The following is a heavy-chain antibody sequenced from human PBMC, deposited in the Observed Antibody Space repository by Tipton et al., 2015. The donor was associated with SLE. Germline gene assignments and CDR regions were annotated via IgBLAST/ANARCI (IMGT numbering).Heavy chain of an antibody. J-gene: IGHJ3*02. CDR2: IYSSGST. V-gene: IGHV4-61*05. CDR1: GGSISSSSYY. CDR3: ARRVGAIAAFDI. Sequence: TLSLTCAVYGGSISSSSYYWGWIRQPPGKGLEWIGYIYSSGSTNYNPSLKSRVTISVDTSKNQFSLKLSSVTAADTAVYFCARRVGAIAAFDIWGQGTVVSVSS. D-gene: IGHD1-26*01.